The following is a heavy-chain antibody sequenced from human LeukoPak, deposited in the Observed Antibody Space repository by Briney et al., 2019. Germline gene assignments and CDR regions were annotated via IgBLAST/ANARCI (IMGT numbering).Heavy chain of an antibody. J-gene: IGHJ4*02. V-gene: IGHV4-59*02. CDR3: AGHIAVAGPLSLDY. CDR1: GGSVSSYY. D-gene: IGHD6-19*01. Sequence: PSETLSLTCTVSGGSVSSYYWSWLRQTPEKGLEWIGYMSYSGRTDYGPSLKSRVTISVDTSKNQFSLKLSSVTAADTAVYYCAGHIAVAGPLSLDYWGQGTLVTVSS. CDR2: MSYSGRT.